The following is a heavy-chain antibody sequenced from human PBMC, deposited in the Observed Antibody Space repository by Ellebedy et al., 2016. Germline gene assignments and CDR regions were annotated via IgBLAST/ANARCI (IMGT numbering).Heavy chain of an antibody. D-gene: IGHD1-1*01. V-gene: IGHV3-21*04. J-gene: IGHJ4*02. CDR3: AKGVRYPLYYFDY. Sequence: GESLKISXAASGFTFSSYSMNWVRQAPGKGLEWVSSISSSSSYIYYADSVKGRFTISRDNAKNTLYPQMNSLRAEDTAVYYCAKGVRYPLYYFDYWGQGTLVTVSS. CDR1: GFTFSSYS. CDR2: ISSSSSYI.